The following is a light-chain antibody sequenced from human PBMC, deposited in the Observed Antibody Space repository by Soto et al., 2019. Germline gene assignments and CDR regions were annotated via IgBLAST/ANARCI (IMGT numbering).Light chain of an antibody. Sequence: QSALTQPASVSGSPGQSITISCTGTSSDVGGYNYVSWYQQHPGKAPKLMIYEVSNRPSGVPDRFSGSKSGTSASLAITGLQAEDEADYYCQSYDNSLPGVVFGGGTKLTVL. CDR2: EVS. V-gene: IGLV2-14*01. CDR1: SSDVGGYNY. CDR3: QSYDNSLPGVV. J-gene: IGLJ2*01.